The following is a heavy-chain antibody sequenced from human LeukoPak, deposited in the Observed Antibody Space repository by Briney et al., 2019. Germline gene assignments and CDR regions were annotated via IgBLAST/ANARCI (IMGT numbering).Heavy chain of an antibody. J-gene: IGHJ5*02. CDR3: ARVSDEYSSPAGTNWFDP. CDR2: IIPIFGTA. V-gene: IGHV1-69*06. CDR1: GGTFSSYA. D-gene: IGHD6-6*01. Sequence: GASVKVSCKASGGTFSSYAISWVRQAPGQGLEWMGGIIPIFGTANYAQKFQGRVTITADKSTSTVHMELSSLRSEDTAVYYCARVSDEYSSPAGTNWFDPWGQGTLVTVSS.